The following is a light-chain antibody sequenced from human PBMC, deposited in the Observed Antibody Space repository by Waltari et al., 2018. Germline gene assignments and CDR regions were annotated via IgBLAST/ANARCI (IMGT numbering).Light chain of an antibody. Sequence: QSVLTQPPSESGTPGQRVTISCSGSRSNIGRHPVYWYQQLPGMAPTLLIYRNKQRPSGVPDRFSGSKSGTSASLAISGLRSEDEAHYYCAAWDDSLEEVFGGGTKLTVL. CDR1: RSNIGRHP. CDR3: AAWDDSLEEV. J-gene: IGLJ2*01. CDR2: RNK. V-gene: IGLV1-47*01.